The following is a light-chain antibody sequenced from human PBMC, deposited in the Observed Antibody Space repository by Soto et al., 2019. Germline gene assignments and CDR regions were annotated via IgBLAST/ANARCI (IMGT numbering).Light chain of an antibody. Sequence: DIQMTQSPSPLSASVGDRVDITCRTSQSVSSYLNWYQAKPGKAPKLLIYEASSLESGVPSRFSGSGSGTDFTLNISSLQPEDSAAYYCQQSYSTPPFTFGPGTRVDI. CDR3: QQSYSTPPFT. J-gene: IGKJ3*01. CDR1: QSVSSY. V-gene: IGKV1-39*01. CDR2: EAS.